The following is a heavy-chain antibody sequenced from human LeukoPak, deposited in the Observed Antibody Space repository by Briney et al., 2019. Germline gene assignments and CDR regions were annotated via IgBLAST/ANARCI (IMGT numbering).Heavy chain of an antibody. CDR3: ARLSGGVGATPTYFDY. D-gene: IGHD1-26*01. J-gene: IGHJ4*02. CDR1: GGSISSSSYY. CDR2: IYYSGST. Sequence: SETLSLTCTVSGGSISSSSYYWGWIRQPPGKGLEWIGSIYYSGSTYYNPSLKSRVTISVDTSKNQFSLKLSSVTAADTAVYYCARLSGGVGATPTYFDYWGQGTLVTVSS. V-gene: IGHV4-39*01.